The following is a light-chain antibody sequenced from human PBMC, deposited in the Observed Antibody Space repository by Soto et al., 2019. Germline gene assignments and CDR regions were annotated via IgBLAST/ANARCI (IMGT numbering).Light chain of an antibody. Sequence: QSALTQPASVSGSPGQSITISCTGTSSDVGGYNYVSWYQHHPGKAPKLMIYEVSNRPSGVSNRFSGSKSGNTASLTISGLQAEDEADYDCSSYTSSSTLYVFGTGTKLTVL. CDR1: SSDVGGYNY. CDR2: EVS. V-gene: IGLV2-14*01. CDR3: SSYTSSSTLYV. J-gene: IGLJ1*01.